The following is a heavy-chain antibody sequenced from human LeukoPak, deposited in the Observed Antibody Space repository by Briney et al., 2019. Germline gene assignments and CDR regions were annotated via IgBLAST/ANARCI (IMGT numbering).Heavy chain of an antibody. D-gene: IGHD3-3*01. CDR2: IYHSGST. CDR3: AKLNGGFFLGAFDI. CDR1: GGSISSGGYS. J-gene: IGHJ3*02. V-gene: IGHV4-30-2*01. Sequence: SQTLSLTCAVSGGSISSGGYSWSWIRQPPGKGLEWIGYIYHSGSTYYNPSLKSRVTISVDTSKNQFSLKLSSVTAADTAVYYCAKLNGGFFLGAFDIWGQGTMVTVSS.